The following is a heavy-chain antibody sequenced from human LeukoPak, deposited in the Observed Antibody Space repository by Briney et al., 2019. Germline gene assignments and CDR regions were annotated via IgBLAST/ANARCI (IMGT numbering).Heavy chain of an antibody. CDR3: ARVDRKGYYYDSSGYLFDY. CDR2: INPNSGDT. CDR1: GYIFTGYY. Sequence: ASVKVSCKASGYIFTGYYMHWVRQAPGQGLEWMGWINPNSGDTNYAQKFQGRVTMTRDTSISTAYMELSRLRSDDTAVYYCARVDRKGYYYDSSGYLFDYWGQGTLVTVSS. J-gene: IGHJ4*02. V-gene: IGHV1-2*02. D-gene: IGHD3-22*01.